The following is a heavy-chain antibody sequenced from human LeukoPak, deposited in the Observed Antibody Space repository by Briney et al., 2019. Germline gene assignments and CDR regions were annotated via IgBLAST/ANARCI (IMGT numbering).Heavy chain of an antibody. CDR1: RWTFSRSA. D-gene: IGHD1-14*01. J-gene: IGHJ3*02. CDR2: LICYSGGA. CDR3: AKNRRASDAFDI. Sequence: GVSVTLSRSPSRWTFSRSAMRLVRPAAGKNLEWFSGLICYSGGATYTDSVKGRFTISRDNSKTTVYLQMNSLRTEDTATYYCAKNRRASDAFDIWGQGTMVTVSS. V-gene: IGHV3-23*01.